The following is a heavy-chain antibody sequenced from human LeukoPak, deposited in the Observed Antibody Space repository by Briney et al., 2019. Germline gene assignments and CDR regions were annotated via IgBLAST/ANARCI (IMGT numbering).Heavy chain of an antibody. J-gene: IGHJ6*03. CDR1: GFTFSSYW. Sequence: GESLRLSCAASGFTFSSYWMTWVRQPPGKGPEWVANIKQDESERYSVDSVKGRFTISRDNAKNSVYLHMNSLRAEDTALYYCARLSAYYYGSYFYYYMDVWGKGTTVTVSS. CDR2: IKQDESER. V-gene: IGHV3-7*01. CDR3: ARLSAYYYGSYFYYYMDV. D-gene: IGHD3-10*01.